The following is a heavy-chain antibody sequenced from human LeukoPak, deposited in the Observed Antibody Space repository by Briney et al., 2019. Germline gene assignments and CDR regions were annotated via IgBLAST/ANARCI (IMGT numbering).Heavy chain of an antibody. CDR1: GFTFSTYA. D-gene: IGHD3-3*01. V-gene: IGHV3-23*01. CDR3: AKSPTLVRFLEWLLYLDY. CDR2: ISGGGGST. J-gene: IGHJ4*02. Sequence: GGSLRLSCAASGFTFSTYAMTWVRQAPGKGLEWVSAISGGGGSTYYADSVKGRFTISRDNSKNTLYLQMNSLRAEDTAVYYCAKSPTLVRFLEWLLYLDYWGQGTLVTVSS.